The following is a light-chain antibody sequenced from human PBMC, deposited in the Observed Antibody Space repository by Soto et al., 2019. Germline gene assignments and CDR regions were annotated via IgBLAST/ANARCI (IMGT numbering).Light chain of an antibody. V-gene: IGLV1-40*01. J-gene: IGLJ3*02. CDR2: GNS. CDR3: QSYDSSLSGWV. Sequence: QCVLTQSPSVSGAPGQRVTISCTGSSSNIGAGYDVHWYQQLPGTAPKLLIYGNSNRPSGVPDRFSGSKSGTSASLAITGLRAEDEADYYCQSYDSSLSGWVFGGGTQLTVL. CDR1: SSNIGAGYD.